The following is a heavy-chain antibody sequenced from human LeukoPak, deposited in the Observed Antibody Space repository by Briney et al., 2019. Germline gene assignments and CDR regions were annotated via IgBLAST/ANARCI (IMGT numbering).Heavy chain of an antibody. V-gene: IGHV5-51*01. J-gene: IGHJ4*02. Sequence: GESLQISCKGSDYSFTSYXIGWVRQMPGKXLEWIGSIYHGDSDXXYSPSFQGQVTIXVDKSISTAYLQWNSVKASDTAMYYCARSGVLDYWGQGTLVTVSS. CDR1: DYSFTSYX. CDR3: ARSGVLDY. CDR2: IYHGDSDX. D-gene: IGHD3-10*01.